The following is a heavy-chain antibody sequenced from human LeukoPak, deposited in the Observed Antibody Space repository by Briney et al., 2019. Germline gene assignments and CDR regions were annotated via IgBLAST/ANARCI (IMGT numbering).Heavy chain of an antibody. J-gene: IGHJ4*02. CDR1: GYTFTSYY. CDR2: IIPIFGTA. CDR3: ARESTDYYDSSGYYYGPVY. D-gene: IGHD3-22*01. V-gene: IGHV1-69*13. Sequence: SVKVSCKASGYTFTSYYMHWVRQAPGQGLEWMGGIIPIFGTANYAQKFQGRVTITADESTSTAYMELSNLRSEDTAVYYCARESTDYYDSSGYYYGPVYWGQGTLVTVSS.